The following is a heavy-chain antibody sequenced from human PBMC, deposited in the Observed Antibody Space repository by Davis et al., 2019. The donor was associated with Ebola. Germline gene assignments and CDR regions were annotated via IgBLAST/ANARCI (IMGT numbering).Heavy chain of an antibody. CDR2: ISWDGRST. Sequence: GGSLRLSCAASGFTFGDYAMHWVRQAPVKGLEWVSLISWDGRSTAYADSVRDRFSISRDNSRNFLYLQMNGLRAEDTALYYCTAYDSTFRNYWGQGTLVTVSS. V-gene: IGHV3-43D*03. J-gene: IGHJ4*02. D-gene: IGHD3-22*01. CDR3: TAYDSTFRNY. CDR1: GFTFGDYA.